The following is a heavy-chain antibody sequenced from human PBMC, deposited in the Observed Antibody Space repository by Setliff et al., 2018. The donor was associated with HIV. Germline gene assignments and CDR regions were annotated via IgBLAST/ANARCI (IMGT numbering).Heavy chain of an antibody. CDR3: ARDRVGSTNSFDP. CDR1: GFTFSYYW. J-gene: IGHJ5*02. CDR2: FRGDDRTT. Sequence: GGSLRLSCAASGFTFSYYWMHWVRQAPGKGLVWVSRFRGDDRTTNYADSVRGRFTMSRDNAKNTVYLQMNDLRVEDTAVYFCARDRVGSTNSFDPWGQGTLVTVSS. D-gene: IGHD1-26*01. V-gene: IGHV3-74*01.